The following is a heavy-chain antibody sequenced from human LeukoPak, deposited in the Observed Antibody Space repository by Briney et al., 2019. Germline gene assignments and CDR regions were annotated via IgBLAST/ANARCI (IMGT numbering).Heavy chain of an antibody. CDR2: IRYDGSNK. J-gene: IGHJ4*02. V-gene: IGHV3-30*02. Sequence: GGSLRLSCAASGFTFSSYGMHWVRQAPGKGLEWVAFIRYDGSNKCYADSVKGRFTISRDNSKNTLYLQMNSLRAEDTAVYYCAKVLPPKRIAVAGPFDYWGQGTLVTVSS. D-gene: IGHD6-19*01. CDR3: AKVLPPKRIAVAGPFDY. CDR1: GFTFSSYG.